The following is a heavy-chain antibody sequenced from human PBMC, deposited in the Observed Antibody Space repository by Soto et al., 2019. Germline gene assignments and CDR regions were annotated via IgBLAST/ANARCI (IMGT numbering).Heavy chain of an antibody. V-gene: IGHV1-18*04. Sequence: QVQLVQSGAEVKKPGASLKVSCQASGYSFSDYGIAWVRQAPGQGLAWVGGISTYNGNTNYAQKFQGRVTMTTDTSAKTAYMELRSLRSDDTAMYYCARYGYSSGWYLGTGMDVWGQGTPVTVSS. CDR2: ISTYNGNT. D-gene: IGHD6-19*01. J-gene: IGHJ6*02. CDR3: ARYGYSSGWYLGTGMDV. CDR1: GYSFSDYG.